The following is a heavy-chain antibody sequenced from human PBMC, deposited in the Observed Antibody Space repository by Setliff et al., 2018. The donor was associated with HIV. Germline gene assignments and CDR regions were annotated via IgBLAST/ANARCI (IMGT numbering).Heavy chain of an antibody. Sequence: KTSETLSLTCAVDGGSFSGYYWSWIRQPPGKGLEWIGEINHSGSTNYNPSLKSRVTISVDTSKNQFSLKLTSVTAADTAVYYCARGRLYGVVDYWGQGTLVTVSS. CDR2: INHSGST. V-gene: IGHV4-34*01. D-gene: IGHD3-3*01. J-gene: IGHJ4*02. CDR3: ARGRLYGVVDY. CDR1: GGSFSGYY.